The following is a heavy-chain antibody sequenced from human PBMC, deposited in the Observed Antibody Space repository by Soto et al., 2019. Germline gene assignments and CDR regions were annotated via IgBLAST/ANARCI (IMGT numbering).Heavy chain of an antibody. D-gene: IGHD6-13*01. J-gene: IGHJ4*02. CDR3: ARSGRSWNLREFDY. V-gene: IGHV1-18*01. Sequence: SSVKVSCKASGYTFTSYCISWVRQAPGQGLEWRGWISASNGNTNYAQKLRGRVTMTTDTSTSTAYMELRSLRSDDTAVFYCARSGRSWNLREFDYWGQGTLVTVSS. CDR2: ISASNGNT. CDR1: GYTFTSYC.